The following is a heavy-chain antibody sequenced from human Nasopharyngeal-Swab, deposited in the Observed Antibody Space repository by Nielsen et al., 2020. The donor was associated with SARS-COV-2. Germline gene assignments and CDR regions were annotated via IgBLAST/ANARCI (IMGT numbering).Heavy chain of an antibody. Sequence: VRQAPGKGLEWIGEIYHSGSTYYNPSLKSRVTISVDTSKNQFSLKLSSVTAADTAVYYCASVGSSSWYQLWFDPWGQGTLVTVST. CDR3: ASVGSSSWYQLWFDP. CDR2: IYHSGST. J-gene: IGHJ5*02. D-gene: IGHD6-13*01. V-gene: IGHV4-4*02.